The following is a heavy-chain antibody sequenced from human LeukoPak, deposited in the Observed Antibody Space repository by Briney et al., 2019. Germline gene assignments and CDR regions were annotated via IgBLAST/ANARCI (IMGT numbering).Heavy chain of an antibody. Sequence: SVKVSCKASGFTFTSSAVQWVRQARGQRLEWIGWIVVGSGNTNYAQKFQERVTITRDMSTSTAYMELSSLRSEDTAVYYCAASLMDYDSSGCRGYFDLWGRGTLVTVSS. D-gene: IGHD3-22*01. CDR2: IVVGSGNT. CDR1: GFTFTSSA. CDR3: AASLMDYDSSGCRGYFDL. J-gene: IGHJ2*01. V-gene: IGHV1-58*01.